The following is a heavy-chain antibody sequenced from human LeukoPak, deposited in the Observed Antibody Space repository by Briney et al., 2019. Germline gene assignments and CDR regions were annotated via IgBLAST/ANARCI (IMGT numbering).Heavy chain of an antibody. CDR2: IIPIFGTA. J-gene: IGHJ5*02. D-gene: IGHD3-3*01. V-gene: IGHV1-69*05. Sequence: ASVRVSCMASGGTFSSYAISWVRQAPGQGVEWMGGIIPIFGTANYAQKFQGRVTITTDASTSTAYMELSSLRSEDTAVYYCARGASPTIFGVAVQNWFDPWGQGTLVTVSS. CDR3: ARGASPTIFGVAVQNWFDP. CDR1: GGTFSSYA.